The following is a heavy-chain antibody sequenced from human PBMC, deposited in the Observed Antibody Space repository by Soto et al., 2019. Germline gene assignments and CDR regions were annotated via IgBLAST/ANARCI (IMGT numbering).Heavy chain of an antibody. D-gene: IGHD3-22*01. CDR1: GGSISSGGYS. J-gene: IGHJ1*01. CDR2: IYHSGST. Sequence: QLQLQESGSGLVKPSQTLSLTCAVSGGSISSGGYSWCWIRQPPVKGLEWIGYIYHSGSTYYNTSLKSGVTRSVDRSKNKFSLKLSFVTAADTAVYYCARGSYDSSGGFAEYFQHWGQGTLVTVSS. CDR3: ARGSYDSSGGFAEYFQH. V-gene: IGHV4-30-2*01.